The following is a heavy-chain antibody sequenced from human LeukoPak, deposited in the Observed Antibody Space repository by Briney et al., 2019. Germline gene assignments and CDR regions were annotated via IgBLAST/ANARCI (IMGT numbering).Heavy chain of an antibody. D-gene: IGHD3-22*01. Sequence: SETLSLTCTVSGGSVSSGSYYWGWIRQPPGKGLEWIGYIYYSGSTNYNPSLKSRVTISVDTSKNQFSLKLSSVTAADTAVYYCARRSSGQNYFDYWGQGTLVTVSS. J-gene: IGHJ4*02. CDR2: IYYSGST. CDR1: GGSVSSGSYY. CDR3: ARRSSGQNYFDY. V-gene: IGHV4-61*01.